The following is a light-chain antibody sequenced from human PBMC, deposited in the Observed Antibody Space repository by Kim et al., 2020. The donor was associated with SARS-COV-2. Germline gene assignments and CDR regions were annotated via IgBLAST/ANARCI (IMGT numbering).Light chain of an antibody. CDR3: QQRGNWPPALT. Sequence: PGESATLSCRASHNIDISLAWYQQTPGQPPRLLIYDAAVRAAGIPDRFSGSGSGTDFTLTIGGLAPEDFAIYYCQQRGNWPPALTFGGGTKVDIK. CDR2: DAA. CDR1: HNIDIS. V-gene: IGKV3-11*01. J-gene: IGKJ4*01.